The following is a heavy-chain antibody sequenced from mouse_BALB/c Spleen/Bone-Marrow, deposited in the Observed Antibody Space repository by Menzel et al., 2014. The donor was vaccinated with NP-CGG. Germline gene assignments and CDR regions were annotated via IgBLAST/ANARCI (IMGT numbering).Heavy chain of an antibody. D-gene: IGHD1-1*02. CDR1: GYTFTNYY. J-gene: IGHJ1*01. CDR3: AREVGRGGYFDV. Sequence: QVQLQQSGPELVMPGTSVKISCKASGYTFTNYYIHWLKQRPGQGLEWIGWIFPGDVDTNYNEKFKGKATLTADESSSTAYMQLCSLTSEDSAVYFCAREVGRGGYFDVWGAGTTVTVSS. V-gene: IGHV1S56*01. CDR2: IFPGDVDT.